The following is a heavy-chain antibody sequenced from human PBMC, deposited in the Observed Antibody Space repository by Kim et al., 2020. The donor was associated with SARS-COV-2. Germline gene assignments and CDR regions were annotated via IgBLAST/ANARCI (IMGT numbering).Heavy chain of an antibody. CDR3: ARDNCRGDDCYRYFQH. D-gene: IGHD2-15*01. CDR1: GFTFSYYV. J-gene: IGHJ1*01. Sequence: GGSLRLSCAASGFTFSYYVMHWVRQAPGKGLEYVSAISSSGYSTYYADSVKGRFTVSRDNSKNTLYLQMGSLRAEDTAVYCCARDNCRGDDCYRYFQHWGQGTLVTVSS. V-gene: IGHV3-64*02. CDR2: ISSSGYST.